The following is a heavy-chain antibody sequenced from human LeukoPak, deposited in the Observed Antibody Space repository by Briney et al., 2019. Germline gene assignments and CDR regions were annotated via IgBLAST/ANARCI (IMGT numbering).Heavy chain of an antibody. CDR2: IKQDGSET. CDR1: GFTFSDYW. D-gene: IGHD3-3*01. Sequence: GGSLRLSCEASGFTFSDYWMSWVRQAPGKGLEWVAEIKQDGSETGYVDSVKGRFTISRDNAKNSLYLQMNSLRAEDTAVYYCVWGDFWSGYFEAVNDYWGQGTLVTVSS. J-gene: IGHJ4*02. V-gene: IGHV3-7*01. CDR3: VWGDFWSGYFEAVNDY.